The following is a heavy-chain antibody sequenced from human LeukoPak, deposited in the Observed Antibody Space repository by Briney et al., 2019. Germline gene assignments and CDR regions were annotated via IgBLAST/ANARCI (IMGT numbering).Heavy chain of an antibody. CDR3: ARTIYGSRDYYYYMDV. D-gene: IGHD3-10*01. CDR1: GGTFSSYA. Sequence: SVKVSCKASGGTFSSYAISWVRQAPGQGLEWMGRIIPIFGTANYAQKFQGRVTITTDESTSTAYMELSSLRSGDTAVYYCARTIYGSRDYYYYMDVWGKGTTVTVSS. V-gene: IGHV1-69*05. CDR2: IIPIFGTA. J-gene: IGHJ6*03.